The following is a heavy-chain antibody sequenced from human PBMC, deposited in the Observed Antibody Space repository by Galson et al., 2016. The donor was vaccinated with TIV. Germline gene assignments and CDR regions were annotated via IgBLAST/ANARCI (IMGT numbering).Heavy chain of an antibody. Sequence: SLRLSCAASGFSFSIFAMTWVRQAPGMGLEWVSAISGGGGSTYYADSVKGRFTISRDNSKHTLFLQMNSLSAEDPAIYYRTKVPSSGFSYYYGLDVWGQGTTVIVSS. CDR2: ISGGGGST. CDR1: GFSFSIFA. D-gene: IGHD3-22*01. J-gene: IGHJ6*02. V-gene: IGHV3-23*01. CDR3: TKVPSSGFSYYYGLDV.